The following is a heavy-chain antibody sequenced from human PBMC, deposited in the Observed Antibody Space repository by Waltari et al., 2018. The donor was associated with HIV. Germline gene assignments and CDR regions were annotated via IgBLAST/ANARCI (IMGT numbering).Heavy chain of an antibody. J-gene: IGHJ4*02. V-gene: IGHV3-21*04. Sequence: EASGGGRVEPGGSLRLSCVASGVKFSQFSMNWVRQSPGRGLEWVASVERDNKESFYAESVKGRFTISRDNNEDSLFLHMDALKVEDTATYFCVRDHPGYVPIDYWGQGTSVTV. CDR1: GVKFSQFS. CDR3: VRDHPGYVPIDY. CDR2: VERDNKES. D-gene: IGHD5-12*01.